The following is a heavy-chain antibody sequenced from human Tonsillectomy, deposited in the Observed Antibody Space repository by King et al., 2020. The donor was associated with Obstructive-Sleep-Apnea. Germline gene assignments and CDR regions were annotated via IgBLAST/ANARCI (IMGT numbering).Heavy chain of an antibody. CDR3: AKESAVPAALDY. Sequence: QLVQSGGGLVQSGRSLRLSCAASGFIFDEYVMHWVRQAPGKGLEWGSGISWNSGSIDYADSVKGRFTISRDNAENSLYLQMNSLRAEDTAFYYCAKESAVPAALDYWGQGILVIVSS. CDR1: GFIFDEYV. CDR2: ISWNSGSI. J-gene: IGHJ4*02. V-gene: IGHV3-9*01. D-gene: IGHD2-2*01.